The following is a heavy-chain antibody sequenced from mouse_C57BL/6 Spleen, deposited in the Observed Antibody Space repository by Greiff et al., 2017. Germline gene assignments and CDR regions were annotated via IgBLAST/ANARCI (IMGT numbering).Heavy chain of an antibody. J-gene: IGHJ4*01. CDR1: GFSLTSYG. D-gene: IGHD1-1*01. CDR3: ARPTVVVRYAMDY. Sequence: QVHVKQSGPGLVQPSQSLSITCTVSGFSLTSYGVHWVRPSPGKGLEWLGVIWSGGSTDYNAAFISRLSISKDNSKSQVFFKMNSLQADDTAIYYCARPTVVVRYAMDYWGQGTSVTVSS. V-gene: IGHV2-2*01. CDR2: IWSGGST.